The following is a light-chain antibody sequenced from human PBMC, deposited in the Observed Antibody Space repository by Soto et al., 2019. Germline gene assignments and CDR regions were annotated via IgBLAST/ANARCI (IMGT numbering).Light chain of an antibody. J-gene: IGKJ5*01. Sequence: EIVLTQSPATLSLSLGERVTLSCSASQSVSSYLAWYHQKPGQAPRLLIDDASNRATGIPARFSGSGSGTDFTLTISSLEPEDFAVFYCQQYGSSITFGQGTRLEIK. CDR3: QQYGSSIT. V-gene: IGKV3-11*01. CDR1: QSVSSY. CDR2: DAS.